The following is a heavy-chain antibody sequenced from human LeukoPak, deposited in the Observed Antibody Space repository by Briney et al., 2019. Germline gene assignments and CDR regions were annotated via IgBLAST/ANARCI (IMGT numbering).Heavy chain of an antibody. CDR2: ISYDGSNK. J-gene: IGHJ6*02. Sequence: GRSLRLSCAASGFIFSSYAMHWVRQAPGKGLEWVAVISYDGSNKYYADSVKGRFTISRDNSKNTLYLQMNSLRAEDTAVYYCARDGSGSYTYYYGMDVWGQGTTVTVSS. CDR1: GFIFSSYA. D-gene: IGHD3-10*01. CDR3: ARDGSGSYTYYYGMDV. V-gene: IGHV3-30*01.